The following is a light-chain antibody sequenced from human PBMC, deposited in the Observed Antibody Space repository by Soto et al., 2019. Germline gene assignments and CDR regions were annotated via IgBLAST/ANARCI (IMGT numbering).Light chain of an antibody. CDR3: QHRINWPLT. CDR2: DAS. J-gene: IGKJ4*01. CDR1: QSVSSY. V-gene: IGKV3-11*01. Sequence: DIVLTQSPATLSLSPGERVILSCRASQSVSSYLNWYQQKPGQAPRLLIYDASNRATGIPARFSGIGSGTDFTLTISSLEPEDLAVYYCQHRINWPLTFGGGTKLEI.